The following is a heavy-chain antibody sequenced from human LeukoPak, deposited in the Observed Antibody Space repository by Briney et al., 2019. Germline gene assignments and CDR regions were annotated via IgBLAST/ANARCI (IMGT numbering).Heavy chain of an antibody. CDR1: GYSFTSYW. V-gene: IGHV5-51*01. J-gene: IGHJ6*02. Sequence: GESLKISCQGSGYSFTSYWIGWVRQMPGKGLEWMGIIYPGDSDTRYSPSFQGQVTISAHKSISTAYLQWSSLRASDTAIYYCARRGQEGPAASPYYYYSMDVWGQGTTVTVSS. D-gene: IGHD2-2*01. CDR3: ARRGQEGPAASPYYYYSMDV. CDR2: IYPGDSDT.